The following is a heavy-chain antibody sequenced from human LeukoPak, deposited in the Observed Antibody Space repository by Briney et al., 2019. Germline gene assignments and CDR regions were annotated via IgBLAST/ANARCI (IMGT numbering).Heavy chain of an antibody. CDR2: IYTSGST. Sequence: SQTLSLTCTVSGGSISSGSYYWSWIRQPAGKGLEWIGRIYTSGSTNYNPSLKSRVTISVDTSKNQFSLKLSSVTAADTAVYYCASELEYSSSSPIDYWGQGTLVTVSS. J-gene: IGHJ4*02. CDR3: ASELEYSSSSPIDY. V-gene: IGHV4-61*02. D-gene: IGHD6-6*01. CDR1: GGSISSGSYY.